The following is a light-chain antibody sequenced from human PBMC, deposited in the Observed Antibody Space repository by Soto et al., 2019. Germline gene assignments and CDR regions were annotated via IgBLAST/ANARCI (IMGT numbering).Light chain of an antibody. CDR2: EVS. CDR3: CSYGGYVNVV. V-gene: IGLV2-23*02. Sequence: QSALTQPASVSGSPGQSITISCTGTIIDLGNYDLVSWYQQHPGKAPKLMIHEVSKRPSGVSGRFSGSKSGNTASLTISGLQAEDEADYYCCSYGGYVNVVFGGGTKLTVL. J-gene: IGLJ2*01. CDR1: IIDLGNYDL.